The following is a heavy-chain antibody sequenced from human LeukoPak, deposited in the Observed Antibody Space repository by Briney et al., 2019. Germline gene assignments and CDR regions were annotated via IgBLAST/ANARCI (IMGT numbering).Heavy chain of an antibody. CDR2: ISSGSSAI. D-gene: IGHD3-16*01. CDR1: GFTFSRYN. V-gene: IGHV3-48*02. CDR3: ARILEGDDY. Sequence: GGSRRLSCAGSGFTFSRYNMNWVRQAPGKGLEWVSYISSGSSAIYYADSVKGRFTISRDNAMNSLYLQMNSLRDEDTAVYYCARILEGDDYWGLGTLVTVSS. J-gene: IGHJ4*02.